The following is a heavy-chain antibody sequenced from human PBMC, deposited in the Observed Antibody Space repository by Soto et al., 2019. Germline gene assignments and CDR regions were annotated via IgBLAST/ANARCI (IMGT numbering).Heavy chain of an antibody. CDR1: GYSFTSYW. J-gene: IGHJ4*02. V-gene: IGHV5-51*01. CDR3: ARLTLAYYYGSGTGVFDY. Sequence: GEALKISCKGSGYSFTSYWIGWVRQMPGKSLEWMGIIYPGDSDTRYSPSFQGQVTISADKSISTAYLQWSSLKASDTAMYYCARLTLAYYYGSGTGVFDYWGQGTLVTVSS. D-gene: IGHD3-10*01. CDR2: IYPGDSDT.